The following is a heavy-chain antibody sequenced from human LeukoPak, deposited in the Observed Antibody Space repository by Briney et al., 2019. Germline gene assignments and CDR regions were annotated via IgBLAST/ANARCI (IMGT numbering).Heavy chain of an antibody. V-gene: IGHV7-4-1*02. J-gene: IGHJ4*02. CDR2: INTNTGNP. Sequence: ASVKVSCKASGYTFTSYAMNWVRQAPGQGLEWMGWINTNTGNPTYAQGFTGRFVFSLDTSVSTAYLQISSLKAEDTAVYYCARDEYDILTGYRYYFDYWGQGTLVTVSS. CDR1: GYTFTSYA. CDR3: ARDEYDILTGYRYYFDY. D-gene: IGHD3-9*01.